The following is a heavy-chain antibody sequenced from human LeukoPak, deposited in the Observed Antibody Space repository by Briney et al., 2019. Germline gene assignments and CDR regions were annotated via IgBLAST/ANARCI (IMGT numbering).Heavy chain of an antibody. CDR3: AGYRTVTTTGYFDY. V-gene: IGHV3-74*01. CDR2: INSDGSST. J-gene: IGHJ4*02. CDR1: GFTVSTYW. Sequence: GGSLRLSCAASGFTVSTYWMHWVRQAPGKGLVWVSRINSDGSSTSYADSVKGRFTISRDNAKNTLCLQMNSLRAEDTAVYYCAGYRTVTTTGYFDYWGQGTLVTISS. D-gene: IGHD4-17*01.